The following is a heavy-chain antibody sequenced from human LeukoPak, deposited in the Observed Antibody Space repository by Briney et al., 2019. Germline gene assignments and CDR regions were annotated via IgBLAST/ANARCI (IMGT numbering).Heavy chain of an antibody. D-gene: IGHD4-17*01. J-gene: IGHJ5*02. V-gene: IGHV4-59*02. CDR2: IYNSGSD. CDR1: VASVNNHY. Sequence: SVPLSLTCAVSVASVNNHYWTWLRQPPKKGLECIGVIYNSGSDNYSPPLKSRVTISSDTSKNQLSLKLIYVTAADTAVYYCARDRGASGHYVTAWFDPWGHGTLVTVSS. CDR3: ARDRGASGHYVTAWFDP.